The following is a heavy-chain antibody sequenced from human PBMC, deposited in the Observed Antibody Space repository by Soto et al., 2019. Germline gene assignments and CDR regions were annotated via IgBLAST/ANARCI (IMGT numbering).Heavy chain of an antibody. V-gene: IGHV1-69*02. CDR2: IIPILGIA. CDR3: VRVDIVATIGSAYYYYYYMDV. J-gene: IGHJ6*03. Sequence: SVKVSCKASGGTFSSYTISWVRQAPGQGLEWMGRIIPILGIANYAQKFQGRVTITADKSTSTAYMELSSLRSEDTAVYYCVRVDIVATIGSAYYYYYYMDVWGKATTVTVSS. CDR1: GGTFSSYT. D-gene: IGHD5-12*01.